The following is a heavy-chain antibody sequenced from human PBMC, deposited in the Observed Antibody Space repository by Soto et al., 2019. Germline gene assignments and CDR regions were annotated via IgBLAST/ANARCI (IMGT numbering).Heavy chain of an antibody. CDR2: MNPNSGNT. J-gene: IGHJ4*02. D-gene: IGHD1-26*01. CDR1: VYTFTSYD. V-gene: IGHV1-8*01. Sequence: XSVKVSCKASVYTFTSYDINWVRQATGQGLEWMGWMNPNSGNTGYAQKFQGRVTMTRNTSISTAYVELSSLRSEDTAVYYCARGPPDSGSYYPLDYWGQGTLVTVSS. CDR3: ARGPPDSGSYYPLDY.